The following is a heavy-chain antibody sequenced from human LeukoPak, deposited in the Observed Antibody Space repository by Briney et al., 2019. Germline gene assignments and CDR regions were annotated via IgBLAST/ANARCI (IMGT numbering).Heavy chain of an antibody. CDR1: GGSISSYY. CDR3: ARDYRCSGGSCYSSTVTSAFDI. V-gene: IGHV4-59*01. CDR2: IYYSGST. D-gene: IGHD2-15*01. J-gene: IGHJ3*02. Sequence: SETLSLTCTVSGGSISSYYWSWIRQPPGKGLEWIGYIYYSGSTNYNPSLKSRVTISVDTSKNQFSLKLSSVTAADTAVYYCARDYRCSGGSCYSSTVTSAFDIWGQGTMVTASS.